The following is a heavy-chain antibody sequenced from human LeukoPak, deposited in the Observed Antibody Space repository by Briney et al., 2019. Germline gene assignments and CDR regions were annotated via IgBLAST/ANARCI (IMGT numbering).Heavy chain of an antibody. Sequence: ASVKVSCKASGHTFTGFYIHWVRQAPGQGLEWMGWINPNSGDTSFQQKFQGRVSMTWDTSTSTAYMELSSLRSDDTAVYYCAREGFSSGTYHFDYWGQGTLVTVSS. CDR1: GHTFTGFY. CDR2: INPNSGDT. CDR3: AREGFSSGTYHFDY. D-gene: IGHD1-26*01. V-gene: IGHV1-2*02. J-gene: IGHJ4*02.